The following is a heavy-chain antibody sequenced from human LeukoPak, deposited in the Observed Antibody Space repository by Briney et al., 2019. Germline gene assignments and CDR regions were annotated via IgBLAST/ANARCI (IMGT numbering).Heavy chain of an antibody. V-gene: IGHV1-2*02. Sequence: ASVKVSCKASGYTFTSYAMNWVRQAPGQGLEWMGWINPNSGGTNYAQKFQGRVTMTRDTSISTAYMEPSRLRSDDTAVYYCARVVGATGYFDYWGQGTLVTVSS. CDR1: GYTFTSYA. CDR3: ARVVGATGYFDY. CDR2: INPNSGGT. J-gene: IGHJ4*02. D-gene: IGHD1-26*01.